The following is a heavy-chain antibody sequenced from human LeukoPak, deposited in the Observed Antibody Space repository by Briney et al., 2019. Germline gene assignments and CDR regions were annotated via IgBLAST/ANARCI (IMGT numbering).Heavy chain of an antibody. CDR2: IYYSGST. V-gene: IGHV4-59*01. CDR3: ARGRYCSGGSRYGRYYYYYMDV. D-gene: IGHD2-15*01. CDR1: GGSISSYY. J-gene: IGHJ6*03. Sequence: SETLSLTCTVSGGSISSYYWSWIRQPPGKGLEWIGYIYYSGSTNYNPSLKSRVTISVDTSKNQFSLKLSSVTAADTAVYYCARGRYCSGGSRYGRYYYYYMDVWGKGTTVTISS.